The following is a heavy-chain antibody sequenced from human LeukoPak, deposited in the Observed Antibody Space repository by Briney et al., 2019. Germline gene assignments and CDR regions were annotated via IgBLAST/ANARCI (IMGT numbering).Heavy chain of an antibody. D-gene: IGHD3-22*01. J-gene: IGHJ6*02. CDR1: GFTFSSYS. CDR3: ARGSFGYDSSGYYLYYYYYYGMDV. CDR2: ISSSSSYI. Sequence: PGGSLRLSCAASGFTFSSYSMNWVRQAPGKGLEWVSSISSSSSYIYYADSVKGRSTISRDNAKNSLYLQMNSLRAEDTAVYYCARGSFGYDSSGYYLYYYYYYGMDVWGQGTTVTVSS. V-gene: IGHV3-21*01.